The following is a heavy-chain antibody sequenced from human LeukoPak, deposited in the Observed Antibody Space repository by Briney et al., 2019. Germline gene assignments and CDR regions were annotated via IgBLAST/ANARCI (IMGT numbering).Heavy chain of an antibody. Sequence: SQTLSLTCAISGDSVSSNSVTWNWIRQSPSRGLEWLGRTYYRSTWYNDYAVSVRGRITVNPDTSKNQFSLQLNSVTPEDTAVYYCTRGEAAGVYDYWGQGTLVTVSS. J-gene: IGHJ4*02. D-gene: IGHD6-13*01. V-gene: IGHV6-1*01. CDR2: TYYRSTWYN. CDR3: TRGEAAGVYDY. CDR1: GDSVSSNSVT.